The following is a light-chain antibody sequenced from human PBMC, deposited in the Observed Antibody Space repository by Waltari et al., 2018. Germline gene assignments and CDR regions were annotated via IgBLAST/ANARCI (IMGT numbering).Light chain of an antibody. J-gene: IGKJ4*01. CDR1: QDISNY. CDR2: DAS. V-gene: IGKV1-33*01. Sequence: DIQMTQSPSSPSASVGDRVTITCQASQDISNYLNWYQQKPGKAPKLLIYDASNLETGVPSRFSGSGSGTDFTFTISSLQPEDIATYYCQQYDNLPPSLTFGGGTKVEIK. CDR3: QQYDNLPPSLT.